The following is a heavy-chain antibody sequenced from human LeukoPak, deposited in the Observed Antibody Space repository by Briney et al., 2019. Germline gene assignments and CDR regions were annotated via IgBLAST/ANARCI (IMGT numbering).Heavy chain of an antibody. V-gene: IGHV1-3*01. Sequence: GASVKVSCKASGYTFTSYAMHWVRQAPGQRLELMGWINAGNGNTKYSQKFQGRVTITRDTSASTAYMELSSLRSEDTAVYYCARGIDDILTGYLYWGQGTLVTVSS. D-gene: IGHD3-9*01. CDR3: ARGIDDILTGYLY. CDR1: GYTFTSYA. CDR2: INAGNGNT. J-gene: IGHJ4*02.